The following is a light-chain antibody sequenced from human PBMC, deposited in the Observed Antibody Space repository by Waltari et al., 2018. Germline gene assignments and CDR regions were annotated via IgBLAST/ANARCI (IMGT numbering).Light chain of an antibody. V-gene: IGLV7-43*01. CDR1: TGTVTSGYD. CDR2: GIT. J-gene: IGLJ3*02. Sequence: QTVVTQEPSLTVSPGGTVTLTCASSTGTVTSGYDPHWFQQKPGQAPRPLISGITNKHSWTPGRTSGSLLGGKAALTLSGVQPEDEADYYCLLSIGGAWVFGGGTKLTVL. CDR3: LLSIGGAWV.